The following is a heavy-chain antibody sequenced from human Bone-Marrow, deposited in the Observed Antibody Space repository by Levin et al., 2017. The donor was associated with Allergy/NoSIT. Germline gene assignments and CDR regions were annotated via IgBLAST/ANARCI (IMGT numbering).Heavy chain of an antibody. CDR1: GFTFSSYS. J-gene: IGHJ6*02. CDR2: ISSSSSYI. V-gene: IGHV3-21*01. CDR3: ASSGPGYSSSWYSYYYYYGMDV. D-gene: IGHD6-13*01. Sequence: GGSLRLSCAASGFTFSSYSMNWVRQAPGKGLEWVSSISSSSSYIYYADSVKGRFTISRDNAKNSLYLQMNSLRAEDTAVYYCASSGPGYSSSWYSYYYYYGMDVWGQGTTVTVSS.